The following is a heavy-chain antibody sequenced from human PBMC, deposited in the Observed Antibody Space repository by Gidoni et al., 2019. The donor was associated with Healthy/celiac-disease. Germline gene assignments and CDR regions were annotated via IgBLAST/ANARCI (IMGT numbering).Heavy chain of an antibody. V-gene: IGHV3-11*01. Sequence: QVQRVETGGGVVKPGGPLRLSRATSGVTFSDYYMSWVRQAPGKGLEWVSYISSSGSTIYYADSVKGRFTISRDNAKNSLYLQMSSLRAEDTAVYYCASLRGDSYGYRYWGQGTLVTVSS. CDR3: ASLRGDSYGYRY. J-gene: IGHJ4*02. CDR2: ISSSGSTI. D-gene: IGHD5-18*01. CDR1: GVTFSDYY.